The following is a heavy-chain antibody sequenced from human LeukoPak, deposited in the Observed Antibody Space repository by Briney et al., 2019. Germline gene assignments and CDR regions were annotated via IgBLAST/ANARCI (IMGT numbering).Heavy chain of an antibody. D-gene: IGHD3-22*01. J-gene: IGHJ6*02. CDR3: ARVGDSSGYFNYYDGMDV. CDR1: GFTFSRTW. V-gene: IGHV3-7*01. Sequence: GGSLRLSCAASGFTFSRTWMSWVRQAPGKGLEWVANINGDGSEEYHLDSVKGRFTISRSNARNSLYLQMNSLRAEDTAVYYCARVGDSSGYFNYYDGMDVWGQGTTVTVSS. CDR2: INGDGSEE.